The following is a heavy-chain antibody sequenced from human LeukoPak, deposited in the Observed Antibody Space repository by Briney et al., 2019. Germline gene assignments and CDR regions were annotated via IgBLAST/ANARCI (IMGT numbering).Heavy chain of an antibody. CDR2: ISGGGGST. D-gene: IGHD5-12*01. CDR1: GFTFSSYS. Sequence: GGSLRLSCAASGFTFSSYSMNWVRQAPGKGLEWVSVISGGGGSTHYADPVEGRFTISRDNSKNTLYLQMNTLRAEDTAVYYCAKESGYSGYGEFDYWGQGTLVTVSS. J-gene: IGHJ4*02. V-gene: IGHV3-23*01. CDR3: AKESGYSGYGEFDY.